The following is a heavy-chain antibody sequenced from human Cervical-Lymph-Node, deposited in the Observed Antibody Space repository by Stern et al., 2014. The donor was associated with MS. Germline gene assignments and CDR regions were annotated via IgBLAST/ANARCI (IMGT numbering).Heavy chain of an antibody. CDR1: RFNFDDYA. J-gene: IGHJ6*02. CDR2: ISWNSGSM. V-gene: IGHV3-9*01. CDR3: AKDISSGRWEAQYYYGMDV. D-gene: IGHD6-19*01. Sequence: EVQLVESGGGLVQPGRSLRLSCAGSRFNFDDYAMHWVRQAPGRGLEWVSSISWNSGSMEYADSVKGLFTISRDNAKNSLYLQMDSLRVEDTAIYYCAKDISSGRWEAQYYYGMDVWGQGTTVTVSS.